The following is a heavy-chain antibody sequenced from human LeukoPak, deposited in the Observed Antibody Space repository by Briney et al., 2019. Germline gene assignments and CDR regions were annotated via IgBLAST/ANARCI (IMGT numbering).Heavy chain of an antibody. J-gene: IGHJ4*02. D-gene: IGHD5-18*01. CDR1: GFTFSSYS. V-gene: IGHV3-21*01. Sequence: GGSLRLSCAASGFTFSSYSMNWVRQAPGKGLEWVSSISSSSSYIYYADSVKGRFTISRDNAKNSLYLQMNSLRAEDTAVYYCARDFGPLDTAMVTDYWGQGTLVTVSS. CDR2: ISSSSSYI. CDR3: ARDFGPLDTAMVTDY.